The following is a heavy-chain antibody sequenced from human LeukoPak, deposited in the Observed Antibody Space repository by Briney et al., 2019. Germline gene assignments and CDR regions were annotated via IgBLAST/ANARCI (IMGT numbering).Heavy chain of an antibody. V-gene: IGHV3-7*01. D-gene: IGHD2-15*01. Sequence: GGSLRLSCAASGFTFSSYWMSWVRQAPGKGLEWVANMKQDGSEKYYVDSVKGRFTISRDNAKNSLYLQMNSLRAEDTAVYYCARDKLLAAADTGLDYWGQGTLVTVSS. CDR3: ARDKLLAAADTGLDY. CDR1: GFTFSSYW. CDR2: MKQDGSEK. J-gene: IGHJ4*02.